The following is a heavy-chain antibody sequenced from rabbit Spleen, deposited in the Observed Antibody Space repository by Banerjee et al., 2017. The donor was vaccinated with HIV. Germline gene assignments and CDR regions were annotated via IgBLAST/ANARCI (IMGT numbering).Heavy chain of an antibody. J-gene: IGHJ4*01. CDR2: IYAGSSGSP. D-gene: IGHD8-1*01. CDR3: ARDGVGGSYFAG. Sequence: QSLEESGGDLVKHEGSLTLTCTASGFSFSSSYYMCWVRQATGKGLVGIACIYAGSSGSPHCANWAKGRFTTSKPSSTTVTLQMTSLTAADTATYFCARDGVGGSYFAGWGQGSLATVS. CDR1: GFSFSSSYY. V-gene: IGHV1S40*01.